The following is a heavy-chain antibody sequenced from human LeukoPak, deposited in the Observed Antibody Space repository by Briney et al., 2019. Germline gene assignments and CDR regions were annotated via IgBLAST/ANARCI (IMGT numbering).Heavy chain of an antibody. CDR3: ARAGIAVAAFYFDY. CDR1: GYTFTNYG. J-gene: IGHJ4*02. V-gene: IGHV1-18*01. CDR2: ISAYNGNT. D-gene: IGHD6-19*01. Sequence: ASVKGSCKASGYTFTNYGISWVRQAPGQGLEWMGWISAYNGNTDYAQNLQGRVTMTTDTLTRTAYMELRSLRSDDTAVYYCARAGIAVAAFYFDYWGQGTLVTVSS.